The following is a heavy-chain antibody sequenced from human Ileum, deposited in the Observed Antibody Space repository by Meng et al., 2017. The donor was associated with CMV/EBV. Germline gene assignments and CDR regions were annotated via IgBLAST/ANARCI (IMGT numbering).Heavy chain of an antibody. CDR2: VGPDGNTT. V-gene: IGHV3-74*03. D-gene: IGHD2-21*01. J-gene: IGHJ3*02. Sequence: GESLKISCSADGFTFSSLWMHLVRQGPGQGLEWLSGVGPDGNTTMYADSVKGRFTISRDNAKSTLYLQMKSLRGEDTSVYLYEVESCGGGICWAGFEIWGQGTTVTVSS. CDR1: GFTFSSLW. CDR3: EVESCGGGICWAGFEI.